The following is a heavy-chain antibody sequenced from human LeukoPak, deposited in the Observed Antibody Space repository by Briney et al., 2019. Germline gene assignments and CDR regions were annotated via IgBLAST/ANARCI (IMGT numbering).Heavy chain of an antibody. V-gene: IGHV4-4*07. CDR1: GGSISSYY. Sequence: SETLSLTCTVSGGSISSYYWSWIRQPAGKGLEWIGRIYTSGSTNYNPSLKSRVTMSVDTSKNQFSLKLSSVTAADTAVYYCASTRHYYDSSGCVYYFDYWGQGNLVTVSS. J-gene: IGHJ4*02. CDR2: IYTSGST. CDR3: ASTRHYYDSSGCVYYFDY. D-gene: IGHD3-22*01.